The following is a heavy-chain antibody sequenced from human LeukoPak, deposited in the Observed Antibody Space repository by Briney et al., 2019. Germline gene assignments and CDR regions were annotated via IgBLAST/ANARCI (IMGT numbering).Heavy chain of an antibody. J-gene: IGHJ4*02. V-gene: IGHV3-23*01. D-gene: IGHD3-10*01. CDR3: AKDSYFRGSGSYIDY. CDR2: ISGGGAVT. Sequence: GVSLRLSCAASGFTFSSYAMSWVRQAPGKGLEWVSSISGGGAVTYYADSVKGRFTISRDNSKNTVYLQMNSLRAEDTALYYCAKDSYFRGSGSYIDYWGQGTLVTVSS. CDR1: GFTFSSYA.